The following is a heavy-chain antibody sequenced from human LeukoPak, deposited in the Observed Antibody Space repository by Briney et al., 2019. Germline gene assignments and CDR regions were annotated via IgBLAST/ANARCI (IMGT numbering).Heavy chain of an antibody. D-gene: IGHD2/OR15-2a*01. V-gene: IGHV5-51*01. CDR3: ATLTTHFYDRRFDAFDV. Sequence: GESLKISCKDSGHSLITNWIGWVRQMPGKGLEWMGIIYPDDSDTIYSPSFQGEVTISADKSISTAYLQWSSLKASDTAMYYCATLTTHFYDRRFDAFDVWGQGTMVIVSS. CDR2: IYPDDSDT. CDR1: GHSLITNW. J-gene: IGHJ3*01.